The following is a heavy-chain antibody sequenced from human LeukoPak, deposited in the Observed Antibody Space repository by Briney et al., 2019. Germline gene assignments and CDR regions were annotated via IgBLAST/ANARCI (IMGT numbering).Heavy chain of an antibody. D-gene: IGHD2-8*01. V-gene: IGHV3-21*01. J-gene: IGHJ4*02. CDR2: ISSGSSSV. CDR1: GFSFSSYS. Sequence: GVLRLSCTTSGFSFSSYSMNWVRQTPGKGLEWVSSISSGSSSVFFAESVRGRFTISRDSAKTSVFLQMDSLRADDSALYFCARSQRLGHCVNGVCVYPYYFDFWGQGALVTVSS. CDR3: ARSQRLGHCVNGVCVYPYYFDF.